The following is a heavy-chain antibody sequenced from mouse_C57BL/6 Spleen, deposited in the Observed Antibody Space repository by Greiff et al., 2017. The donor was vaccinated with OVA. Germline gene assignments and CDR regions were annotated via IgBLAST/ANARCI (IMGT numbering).Heavy chain of an antibody. CDR2: IDPEDGET. CDR3: GRRGPHYAMDY. J-gene: IGHJ4*01. Sequence: EVQLQQSGAELVKPGASVKLSCTASGFNITDSYMHWVKQRTEQGLEWIGSIDPEDGETKYAPKFQGKATITADTSSHTAYLQLSSRTSEDTAVYYCGRRGPHYAMDYWGQGTSVTVSS. V-gene: IGHV14-2*01. CDR1: GFNITDSY.